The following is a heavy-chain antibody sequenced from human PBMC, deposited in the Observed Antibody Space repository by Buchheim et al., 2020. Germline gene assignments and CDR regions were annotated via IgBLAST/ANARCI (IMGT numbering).Heavy chain of an antibody. V-gene: IGHV3-15*01. CDR3: TTAVSDGS. J-gene: IGHJ5*02. CDR1: GFTLSYAW. CDR2: INSNTGGGST. D-gene: IGHD2-21*02. Sequence: EVQLVESGGGLVKPGGSLRLSCAASGFTLSYAWLTWVRQAPGQGLEWVGRINSNTGGGSTEYAAPVRGRFTIYRDDSKITLYLQMNSLKTEDAAVYYCTTAVSDGSWGQGTL.